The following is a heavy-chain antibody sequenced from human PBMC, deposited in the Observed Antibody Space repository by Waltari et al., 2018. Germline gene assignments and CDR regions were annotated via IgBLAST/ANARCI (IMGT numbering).Heavy chain of an antibody. CDR1: GGSLSGFY. V-gene: IGHV4-34*01. Sequence: QVQLQGWGAGLLKPSETLSLTGAVSGGSLSGFYWTWIRQSPGKGLEWIGDVNHGGDTNYNPSLETRLTVSVDTSKKQFSLRMRSVTAADTAVYYCARAPGYKGIFDHWGQGILVTVSS. CDR2: VNHGGDT. CDR3: ARAPGYKGIFDH. J-gene: IGHJ5*02. D-gene: IGHD5-12*01.